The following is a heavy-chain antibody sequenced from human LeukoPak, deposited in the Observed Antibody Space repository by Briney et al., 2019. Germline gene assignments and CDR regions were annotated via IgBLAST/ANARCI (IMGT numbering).Heavy chain of an antibody. CDR3: ARVSRIGAFDI. J-gene: IGHJ3*02. D-gene: IGHD2/OR15-2a*01. CDR1: GFTVSSNY. V-gene: IGHV3-53*01. CDR2: IYSGGST. Sequence: GGSLRLSCAASGFTVSSNYMSWVRQAPGKGLPWVSGIYSGGSTYYADSVNGRFTISRDNYKNTLYLQMNSLRAEDTAVYYCARVSRIGAFDIWGQGTMVTVSS.